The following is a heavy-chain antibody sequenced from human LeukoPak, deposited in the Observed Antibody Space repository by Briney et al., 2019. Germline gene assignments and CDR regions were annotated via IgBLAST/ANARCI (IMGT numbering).Heavy chain of an antibody. J-gene: IGHJ3*02. V-gene: IGHV3-30-3*01. CDR2: ISYDGSNK. D-gene: IGHD3-22*01. CDR1: GFTFSSYA. Sequence: RSXRLSCAASGFTFSSYAMHWVRQAPGKGLEWVAVISYDGSNKYYADSVKGRFTISRDNSKNTLYLQMNSLRAEDTAVYYCARGDHYYDSSDDAFDIWGQGTMVTVSS. CDR3: ARGDHYYDSSDDAFDI.